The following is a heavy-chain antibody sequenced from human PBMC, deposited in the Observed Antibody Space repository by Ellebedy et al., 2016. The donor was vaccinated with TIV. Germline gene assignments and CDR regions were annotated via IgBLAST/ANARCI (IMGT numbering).Heavy chain of an antibody. Sequence: MPSETLSLTCAVYGGSFSGYYWSWVRQPPGKGLEWIGEINHSGSTNYNPSLKSRVSISVDTSKNQFSLKVNSVTAADSAMYYCARAPRGLRFLEWSQWGMDVWGQGTTVTVSS. CDR3: ARAPRGLRFLEWSQWGMDV. J-gene: IGHJ6*02. CDR1: GGSFSGYY. D-gene: IGHD3-3*01. CDR2: INHSGST. V-gene: IGHV4-34*01.